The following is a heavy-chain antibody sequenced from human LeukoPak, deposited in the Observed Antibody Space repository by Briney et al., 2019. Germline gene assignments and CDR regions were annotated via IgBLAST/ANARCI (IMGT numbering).Heavy chain of an antibody. CDR2: ITSSGRTT. D-gene: IGHD3-10*01. CDR1: GFTFNAYE. V-gene: IGHV3-48*03. CDR3: ARIPGGSGSQYDY. J-gene: IGHJ4*02. Sequence: PGGSLRLSCAASGFTFNAYEMNWVRQAPGKGLEWVSYITSSGRTTSYADSVKGRFTTSRDNAENTVYLQMNSLRADDTAVYYCARIPGGSGSQYDYWGQGTLVIVSS.